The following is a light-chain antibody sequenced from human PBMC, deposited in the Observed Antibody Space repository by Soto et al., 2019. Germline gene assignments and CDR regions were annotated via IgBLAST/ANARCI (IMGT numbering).Light chain of an antibody. V-gene: IGKV1-5*01. CDR2: TAS. CDR3: QEYNNYWP. CDR1: QTISRW. Sequence: DNKMTLSPSTLSASIGDTVTITCRASQTISRWLAWYQQKPGKAPRLFIYTASTLESGVPSRFSASGSGTEFTLTISSLHPDDFATYYCQEYNNYWPFGQGTKVDIK. J-gene: IGKJ1*01.